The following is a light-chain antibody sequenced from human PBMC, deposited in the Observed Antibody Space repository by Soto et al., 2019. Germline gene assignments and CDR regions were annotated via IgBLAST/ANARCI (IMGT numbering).Light chain of an antibody. CDR1: SSNIGAGYD. J-gene: IGLJ2*01. V-gene: IGLV1-40*01. CDR2: GNS. CDR3: QSYDSSLSGV. Sequence: QLVLTQPPSVSGAPGQRVTISCTGSSSNIGAGYDVHWYQQLPGTAPKLLIYGNSNRPSGVPDRFSGSKSGTSASLAITGLQAEDEADYYCQSYDSSLSGVFGGGTKLTVL.